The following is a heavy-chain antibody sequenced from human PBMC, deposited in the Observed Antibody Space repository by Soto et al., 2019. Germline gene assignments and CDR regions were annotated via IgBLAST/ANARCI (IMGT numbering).Heavy chain of an antibody. Sequence: EVQLLESGGGLVQPGGSLRLSCAASGFTFSSYAMSWVRQAPGKGLEWVSAISGSGGSTYYADSVKGRFTISRDNSKNTLYLQMNCLRAEDTAVYYCAKDSQQQLVRDYFDYWGQGTLVTVSS. V-gene: IGHV3-23*01. J-gene: IGHJ4*02. D-gene: IGHD6-13*01. CDR3: AKDSQQQLVRDYFDY. CDR1: GFTFSSYA. CDR2: ISGSGGST.